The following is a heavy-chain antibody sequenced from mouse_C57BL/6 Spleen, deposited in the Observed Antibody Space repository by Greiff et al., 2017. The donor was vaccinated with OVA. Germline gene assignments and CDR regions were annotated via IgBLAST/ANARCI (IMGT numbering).Heavy chain of an antibody. Sequence: EVKLMESGGGLVQPGGSLKLSCAASGFTFSDYYMYWVRQTPEKRLEWVAYISNGGGSTYYPDTVKGRVTISRDNAKNTLYLQMSRLKSEDTAMYYCAKAPRNYGYFDVWGTGTTVTVSS. CDR1: GFTFSDYY. CDR3: AKAPRNYGYFDV. CDR2: ISNGGGST. V-gene: IGHV5-12*01. J-gene: IGHJ1*03.